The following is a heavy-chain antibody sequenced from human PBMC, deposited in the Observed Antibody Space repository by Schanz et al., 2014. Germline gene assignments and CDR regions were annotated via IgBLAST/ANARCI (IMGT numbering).Heavy chain of an antibody. CDR1: GFIFDDYG. V-gene: IGHV3-11*01. Sequence: VQLLESGGGLVQPGESLRLSCAASGFIFDDYGMSWVRQVPGKGLEWVSDISDSGDSTHYADSVKGRFTISRDNAKNSLFLQMNSLSAEDTAVYYCAKVAPAATYLDSWGLGTLVTVSS. CDR2: ISDSGDST. J-gene: IGHJ4*02. D-gene: IGHD2-2*01. CDR3: AKVAPAATYLDS.